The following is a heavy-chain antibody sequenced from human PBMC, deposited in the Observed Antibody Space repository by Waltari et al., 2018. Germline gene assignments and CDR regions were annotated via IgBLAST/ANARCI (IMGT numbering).Heavy chain of an antibody. Sequence: QLQLQESGPELVKPSETLSLTCTVSGGSIINPNNYWAWIRQPPGAGLEWIGSIYYNGLTYGDPSLKSRVSISVDTSMNQFSLKLSSVTAADTTIYYCARGVYDRRWSWYFNLWGRGTLVAVSS. CDR1: GGSIINPNNY. CDR2: IYYNGLT. D-gene: IGHD2-8*01. CDR3: ARGVYDRRWSWYFNL. V-gene: IGHV4-39*07. J-gene: IGHJ2*01.